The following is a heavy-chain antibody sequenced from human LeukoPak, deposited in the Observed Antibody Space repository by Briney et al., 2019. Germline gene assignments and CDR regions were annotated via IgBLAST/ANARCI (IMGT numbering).Heavy chain of an antibody. CDR1: GGSINSRSYY. Sequence: SETLSLTCTVSGGSINSRSYYWGWVRQPPGRGLEWLGSIYYSGTTYYNPSLKSRVTISVDTSKNQFSLKLSSVTAADTAVYYCARDKSSGWSLHGWFDPWGQGTLVTVSS. CDR2: IYYSGTT. J-gene: IGHJ5*02. V-gene: IGHV4-39*07. CDR3: ARDKSSGWSLHGWFDP. D-gene: IGHD6-19*01.